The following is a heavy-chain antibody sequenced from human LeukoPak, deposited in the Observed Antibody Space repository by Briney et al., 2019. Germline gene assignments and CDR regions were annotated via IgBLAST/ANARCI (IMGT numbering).Heavy chain of an antibody. CDR2: IYPGDSDT. J-gene: IGHJ5*02. CDR1: GYSFTSYW. V-gene: IGHV5-51*01. Sequence: GESLKISCKGSGYSFTSYWIGWVRQMPGKGLEWMGIIYPGDSDTRYSPSFQGQVTISADKSISTAYLRWSSLKASDTAMYYCARHEIAVAGTSNWFDPWGQGTLVTVSP. CDR3: ARHEIAVAGTSNWFDP. D-gene: IGHD6-19*01.